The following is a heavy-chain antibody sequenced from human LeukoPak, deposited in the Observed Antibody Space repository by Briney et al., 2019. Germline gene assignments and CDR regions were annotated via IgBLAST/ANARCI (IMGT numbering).Heavy chain of an antibody. CDR3: ARDRGSYWHYFDY. V-gene: IGHV3-21*01. J-gene: IGHJ4*02. CDR1: GFTFSSYS. D-gene: IGHD1-26*01. Sequence: GGSLRLSCAASGFTFSSYSMNWVRQAPGKGLEWVSSISSSSSYIYYADSVKGRFTISRDNAKNSLHLLMNSLRAEDTAVYYCARDRGSYWHYFDYWGQGTLVTVSS. CDR2: ISSSSSYI.